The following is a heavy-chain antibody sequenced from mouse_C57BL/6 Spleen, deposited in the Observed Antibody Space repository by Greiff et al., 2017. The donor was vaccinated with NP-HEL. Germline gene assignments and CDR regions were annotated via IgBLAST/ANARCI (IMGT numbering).Heavy chain of an antibody. Sequence: EVKLMESGPGLVKPSQSLSLTCSVTGYSITSGYYWNWIRQFPGNKLEWMGYISYDGSNNYNPSLKNRISITRDTSKNQFFLKLNSVTTEDTATYYCARDPGYYFDYWGQGTTLTVSS. CDR2: ISYDGSN. J-gene: IGHJ2*01. CDR3: ARDPGYYFDY. V-gene: IGHV3-6*01. CDR1: GYSITSGYY.